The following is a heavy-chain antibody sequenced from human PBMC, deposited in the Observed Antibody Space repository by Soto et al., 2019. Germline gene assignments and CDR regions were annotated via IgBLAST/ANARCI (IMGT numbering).Heavy chain of an antibody. CDR3: ARADYEILTGSYAMDV. CDR1: DDFISSYY. CDR2: VSANGAT. Sequence: PSETLSLTCTVSDDFISSYYWNWIRQPAGKGLEWIGRVSANGATNYNPSLESRVTMSVDTSKNQFSLKLTSLTAADTAVYFCARADYEILTGSYAMDVWGRGTTVTVSS. J-gene: IGHJ6*02. V-gene: IGHV4-4*07. D-gene: IGHD3-9*01.